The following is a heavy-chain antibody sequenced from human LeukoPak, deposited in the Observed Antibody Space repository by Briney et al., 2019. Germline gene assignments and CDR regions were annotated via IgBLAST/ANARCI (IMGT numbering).Heavy chain of an antibody. CDR2: IIPILGIA. J-gene: IGHJ4*02. CDR3: ARDIHSGGYDY. CDR1: GGTFSSYA. V-gene: IGHV1-69*04. Sequence: SVKVSCKASGGTFSSYAISWVRQAAGQGLEWMGRIIPILGIANYAQKFQGRVTITADKSTSTAYMELSSLRSEDTAVYYCARDIHSGGYDYWGQGTLVTVSS. D-gene: IGHD1-26*01.